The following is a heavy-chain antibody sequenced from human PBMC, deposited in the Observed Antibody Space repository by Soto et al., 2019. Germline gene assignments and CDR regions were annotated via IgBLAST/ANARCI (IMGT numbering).Heavy chain of an antibody. CDR2: MYNSGST. CDR3: ARDQRWAKFDP. Sequence: SETLSLTCTVSDGSISSYYWTWIRQPPGKGLEWIGFMYNSGSTHYNPSLKSRVTISLDTSKNQFSLNLRSVTAADTAVYYCARDQRWAKFDPRGQGTLVTVSS. J-gene: IGHJ5*02. CDR1: DGSISSYY. D-gene: IGHD1-26*01. V-gene: IGHV4-4*08.